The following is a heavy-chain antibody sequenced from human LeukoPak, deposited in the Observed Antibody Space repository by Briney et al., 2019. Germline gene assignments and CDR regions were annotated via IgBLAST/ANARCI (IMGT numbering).Heavy chain of an antibody. CDR1: GGSISSYY. J-gene: IGHJ4*02. D-gene: IGHD5-12*01. CDR3: ARSSGYVKMPFDY. Sequence: SETLSLTCTVSGGSISSYYWSWIRQPPGEGLEWIGYIYYSGSTNYNPSLKSRVTISVDTSKNQFSLKLSSVTAADTAVYYCARSSGYVKMPFDYWGQGTLVTVSS. CDR2: IYYSGST. V-gene: IGHV4-59*01.